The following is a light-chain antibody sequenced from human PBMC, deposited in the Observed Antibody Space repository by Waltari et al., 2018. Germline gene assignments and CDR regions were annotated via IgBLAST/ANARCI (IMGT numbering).Light chain of an antibody. V-gene: IGKV3-20*01. J-gene: IGKJ1*01. CDR1: QNISIY. CDR2: EAS. Sequence: EIVLTQSPGTLSVSLGERVTLSCRASQNISIYLAWYQQKHRQPPRLLLYEASRRATSIPDRFSGSVSGTDFSLTISRLEPEDFGVYYCQKYGTLPATFGQGTKVEIK. CDR3: QKYGTLPAT.